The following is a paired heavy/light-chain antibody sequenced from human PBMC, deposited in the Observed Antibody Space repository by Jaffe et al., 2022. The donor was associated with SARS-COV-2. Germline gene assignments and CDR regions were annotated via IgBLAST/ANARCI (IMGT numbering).Heavy chain of an antibody. D-gene: IGHD1-26*01. CDR3: AKHATVVLGWGWFDP. CDR2: VTASGDGT. CDR1: GFTFSNHA. J-gene: IGHJ5*02. Sequence: EVDLSESGGTLIQPGGSLRLSCAATGFTFSNHAMSWVRQAPGKGLEWVSSVTASGDGTHYAGSVKGRFAISRDNSRNIVYLQMNTLRGEDTAVYYCAKHATVVLGWGWFDPWGPGTLVTVSS. V-gene: IGHV3-23*01.
Light chain of an antibody. J-gene: IGKJ5*01. CDR2: DTS. CDR3: QQRRSWPIT. Sequence: EVVLTQFPATLSLSPGERATLSCGASQNVDSLLAWYQQKPGQAPRLLIYDTSNRATGVPARFSGSGSGTDYTLTISSLEPEDFAVYYCQQRRSWPITFGQGTRLEIK. V-gene: IGKV3-11*01. CDR1: QNVDSL.